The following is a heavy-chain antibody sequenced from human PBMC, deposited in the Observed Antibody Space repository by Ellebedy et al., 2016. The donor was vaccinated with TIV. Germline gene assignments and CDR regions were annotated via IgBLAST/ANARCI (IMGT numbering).Heavy chain of an antibody. CDR3: ARGSVGEWLLGDS. J-gene: IGHJ4*02. Sequence: AASVKVSCKTSGYTLTGSYMHSLRQAPGQGLEWMGWIHPDNGGTNSAQKFQGRVTMTRDTSITTVYMELNGLRSDDTAVYYCARGSVGEWLLGDSWGQGTLITVSS. V-gene: IGHV1-2*02. D-gene: IGHD3-3*01. CDR1: GYTLTGSY. CDR2: IHPDNGGT.